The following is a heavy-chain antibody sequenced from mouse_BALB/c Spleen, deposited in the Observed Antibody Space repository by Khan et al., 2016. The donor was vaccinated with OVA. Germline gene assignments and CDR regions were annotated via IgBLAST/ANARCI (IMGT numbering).Heavy chain of an antibody. D-gene: IGHD1-2*01. CDR2: IWGDGST. V-gene: IGHV2-3*01. CDR3: AKWGTANYYAMDY. J-gene: IGHJ4*01. Sequence: VKLEVSGPGLVAPSQSLSITCTVSGFSLTSYGVNWVRQPPGKGLEWLGVIWGDGSTNYHSTLMSRLSISKDNSQSQVFLKLSSLQTDDTATYYCAKWGTANYYAMDYWGQGTSVTVSS. CDR1: GFSLTSYG.